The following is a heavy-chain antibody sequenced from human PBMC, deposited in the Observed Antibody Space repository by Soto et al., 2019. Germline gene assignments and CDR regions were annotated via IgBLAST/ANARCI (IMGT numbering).Heavy chain of an antibody. CDR2: IWFDGTNE. D-gene: IGHD2-15*01. CDR3: ARDFFVGSCAPNTGGSDY. Sequence: LRLSCATSGFTFSLYGMHWVRQAPGKGLEWVALIWFDGTNEYYGDSVKGRFTISRDNSKNTVYLQMNSLRAEDTAMYYCARDFFVGSCAPNTGGSDYWGQGTLVTVYS. V-gene: IGHV3-33*01. CDR1: GFTFSLYG. J-gene: IGHJ4*02.